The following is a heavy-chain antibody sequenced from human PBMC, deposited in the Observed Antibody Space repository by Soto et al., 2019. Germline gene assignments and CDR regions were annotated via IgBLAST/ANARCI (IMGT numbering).Heavy chain of an antibody. D-gene: IGHD3-22*01. CDR2: ISGSADSA. CDR1: GFTFNNYA. Sequence: LRLSCAASGFTFNNYAMSWVRQAPGKGLEWVSIISGSADSAYYADSVKGRFTISRDNSKSTLYLQMNSLRAEDTAVYYCAKEDYYDSSRYYALGYWGQGTLVTVSS. V-gene: IGHV3-23*01. CDR3: AKEDYYDSSRYYALGY. J-gene: IGHJ4*02.